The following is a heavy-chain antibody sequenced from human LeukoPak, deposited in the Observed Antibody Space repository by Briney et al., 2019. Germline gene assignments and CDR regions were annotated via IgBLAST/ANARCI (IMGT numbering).Heavy chain of an antibody. CDR2: INPNSGGT. CDR1: GYTFTGYY. Sequence: ASVKVSCKASGYTFTGYYIHWVRQAPGQGLEWMGWINPNSGGTNYAQKFQGRVTMTRDTSISTAYMELSRLRSDDTAVYYCAREQDSGTFLDYWGQGTLVTVSP. CDR3: AREQDSGTFLDY. D-gene: IGHD1-26*01. J-gene: IGHJ4*02. V-gene: IGHV1-2*02.